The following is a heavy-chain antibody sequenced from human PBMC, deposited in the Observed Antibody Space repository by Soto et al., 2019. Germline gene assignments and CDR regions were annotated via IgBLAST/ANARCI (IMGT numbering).Heavy chain of an antibody. Sequence: GGSLRLSCAASGFTFRSYGMHWVRQAPGKGLEWVAVIWYDGSNKYYADSVKGRFTISRDNSKNTLYLQMNSLRAEDTAVYYCAGGMTWYYYGMDVWGQGTTVTVSS. D-gene: IGHD3-16*01. V-gene: IGHV3-33*01. CDR3: AGGMTWYYYGMDV. J-gene: IGHJ6*02. CDR2: IWYDGSNK. CDR1: GFTFRSYG.